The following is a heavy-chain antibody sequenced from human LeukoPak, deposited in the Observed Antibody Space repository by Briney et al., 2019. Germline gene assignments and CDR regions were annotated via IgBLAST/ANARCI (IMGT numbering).Heavy chain of an antibody. J-gene: IGHJ4*02. CDR3: ARDLYYDMLTDRTTPNSFDY. CDR1: GDTFSSYA. V-gene: IGHV1-69*05. CDR2: IIPIFGTA. Sequence: SVKVSCKASGDTFSSYAISWVRQAPGQGLEWMGGIIPIFGTANYAQKFQGRVTITTDESTSTAYMELRSLRSDDTAVYYCARDLYYDMLTDRTTPNSFDYWGQGTLVTVSS. D-gene: IGHD3-9*01.